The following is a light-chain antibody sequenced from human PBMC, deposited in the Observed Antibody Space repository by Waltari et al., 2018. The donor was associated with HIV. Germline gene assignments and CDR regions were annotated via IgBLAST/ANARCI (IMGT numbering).Light chain of an antibody. V-gene: IGKV4-1*01. CDR2: WAS. CDR3: QQYYGNPRT. CDR1: QTVLYTSNNKNY. J-gene: IGKJ4*01. Sequence: DIVMTQSPDSLAVSLGERATINCKSSQTVLYTSNNKNYLAWYQQKPGQPPKLLIYWASTRESGVPDRFSGSGSGTDFTLTISDMQAADVAVYYCQQYYGNPRTFGGGTKVEIK.